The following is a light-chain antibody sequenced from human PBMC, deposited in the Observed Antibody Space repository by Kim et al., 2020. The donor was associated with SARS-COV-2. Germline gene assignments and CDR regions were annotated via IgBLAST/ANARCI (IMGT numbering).Light chain of an antibody. J-gene: IGKJ2*01. CDR2: GAS. CDR1: QSINNY. CDR3: HQIYSSHT. Sequence: DIQMTQSPSSLSASVGDRVTITCRASQSINNYLNWYQLMPGKAPKLLIYGASNLQSGVPSRFSGSGSGTEFTLTISSLQPEDFATYLCHQIYSSHTFGQGTKLEI. V-gene: IGKV1-39*01.